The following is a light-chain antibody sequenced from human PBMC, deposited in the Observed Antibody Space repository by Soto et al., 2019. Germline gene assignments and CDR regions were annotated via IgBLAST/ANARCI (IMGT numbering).Light chain of an antibody. CDR3: LQDYNYPWT. V-gene: IGKV1-6*01. Sequence: IRMTQARSSLAASLGGIVTITFRASQGIRNDLGWYQQKPGKAPKLLIYTTSSLQSGVPSRFSGSGSGTDFTLTISSLQPEDFATYYCLQDYNYPWTFGQGTKVDIK. J-gene: IGKJ1*01. CDR1: QGIRND. CDR2: TTS.